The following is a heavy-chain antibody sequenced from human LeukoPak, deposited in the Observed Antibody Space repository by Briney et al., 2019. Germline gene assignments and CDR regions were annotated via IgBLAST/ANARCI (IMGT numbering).Heavy chain of an antibody. V-gene: IGHV3-11*04. Sequence: TGGSLRLSCAPSAFTFTDYYMSWIRQAPGKGLEWVSYISTGGSTIYYADSVKGRFTISRDNAKNSLYLQMNSLRAEDTAVYYCARTNNGNSAGSAFDIWGQGTMVTVSS. J-gene: IGHJ3*02. CDR2: ISTGGSTI. D-gene: IGHD4-23*01. CDR3: ARTNNGNSAGSAFDI. CDR1: AFTFTDYY.